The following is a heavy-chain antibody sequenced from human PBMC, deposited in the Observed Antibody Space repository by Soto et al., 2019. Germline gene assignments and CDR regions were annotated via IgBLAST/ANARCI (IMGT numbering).Heavy chain of an antibody. J-gene: IGHJ6*03. V-gene: IGHV4-4*02. Sequence: NPSETLSLTCAVSSDSISRSHWLTWVRQSPGKGLEWLGDIYYSGSVYYNPSLRSRISVSMDKSNNQFSLNLSSVTAADTAVYYCERGEVVTHYYYYHMDVWGKGKPVTVSS. CDR3: ERGEVVTHYYYYHMDV. CDR2: IYYSGSV. CDR1: SDSISRSHW. D-gene: IGHD2-21*02.